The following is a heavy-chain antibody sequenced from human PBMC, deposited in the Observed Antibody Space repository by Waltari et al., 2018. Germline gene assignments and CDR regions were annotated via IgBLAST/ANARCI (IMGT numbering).Heavy chain of an antibody. V-gene: IGHV3-21*01. D-gene: IGHD6-6*01. J-gene: IGHJ5*02. CDR3: ARDGQPEYSSSPGENWFDP. CDR2: ISRSSTYI. CDR1: GFTFSSYS. Sequence: EVQLVESGGGLVKSGGSQRLSCAASGFTFSSYSMNWVRQAPGKGLEWLSIISRSSTYIYYSDSVKGRFTISRDNAKNSVFLQMNSLRAEDTAVYYCARDGQPEYSSSPGENWFDPWGQGTLVTVSS.